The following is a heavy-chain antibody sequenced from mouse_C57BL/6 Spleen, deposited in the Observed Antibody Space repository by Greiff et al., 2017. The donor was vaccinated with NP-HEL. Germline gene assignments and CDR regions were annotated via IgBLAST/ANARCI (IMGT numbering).Heavy chain of an antibody. D-gene: IGHD4-1*01. J-gene: IGHJ1*03. Sequence: QVQLKQSGPELVKPGASVKISCKASGYAFSSSWMNWVKQRPGKGLEWIGRIYPGDGDTNYNGKFKGKATLTADKSSSTAYMQLSSLTSEDSAVYFCARSTGPYWYFDVWGTGTTVTVSS. CDR1: GYAFSSSW. V-gene: IGHV1-82*01. CDR3: ARSTGPYWYFDV. CDR2: IYPGDGDT.